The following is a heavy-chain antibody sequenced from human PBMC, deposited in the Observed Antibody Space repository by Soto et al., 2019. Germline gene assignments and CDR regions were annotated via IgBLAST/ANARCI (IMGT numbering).Heavy chain of an antibody. J-gene: IGHJ6*02. CDR2: IKPDGSEQ. D-gene: IGHD1-20*01. Sequence: GGSLRLSCAASGFTFDKYYMTWVRQAPGKGPEWVANIKPDGSEQYYVDSVKGRFTISRDNANNSLYLQMNSLRAEDTAVYFCARGNWNYYYGFDVWGQGPTVTVSS. V-gene: IGHV3-7*01. CDR3: ARGNWNYYYGFDV. CDR1: GFTFDKYY.